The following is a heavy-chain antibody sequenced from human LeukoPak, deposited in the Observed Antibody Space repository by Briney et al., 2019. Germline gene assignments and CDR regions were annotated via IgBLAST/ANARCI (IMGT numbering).Heavy chain of an antibody. V-gene: IGHV1-69*13. D-gene: IGHD3-22*01. Sequence: ASVKVSCKASGGTFSSYAISWVRQAPGQGLEWMGGIIPIFGTANYAQKFQGRVTIIADESTSTAYMELSSLRSEDTAVYYCAGRPYYYDSSGTPPRRAFDLWGRGTLVTVSS. CDR3: AGRPYYYDSSGTPPRRAFDL. J-gene: IGHJ2*01. CDR2: IIPIFGTA. CDR1: GGTFSSYA.